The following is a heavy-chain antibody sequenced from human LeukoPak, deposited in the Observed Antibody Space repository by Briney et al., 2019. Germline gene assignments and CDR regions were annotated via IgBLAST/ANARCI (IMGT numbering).Heavy chain of an antibody. D-gene: IGHD2-21*01. CDR2: SYHSGST. Sequence: SGTLSLTCTVSGYSISSGYYWGWIRQPPGKGLEWIGSSYHSGSTYYNPSLKSRVTISVDTSKNQFSLKLSSVTAADTAVYYCARVSAREVMVDYWGQGTLVTVSS. J-gene: IGHJ4*02. CDR3: ARVSAREVMVDY. V-gene: IGHV4-38-2*02. CDR1: GYSISSGYY.